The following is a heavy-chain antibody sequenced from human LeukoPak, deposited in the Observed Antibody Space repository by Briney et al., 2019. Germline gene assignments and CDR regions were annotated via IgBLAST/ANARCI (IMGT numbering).Heavy chain of an antibody. D-gene: IGHD4-17*01. V-gene: IGHV4-39*07. CDR2: IYYSGST. CDR1: GGSISSSSYY. CDR3: ARGYGDYGSEGFDY. Sequence: SETLSLTCTVSGGSISSSSYYWGWIRQPPGKGLEWIGSIYYSGSTYYNPSLKSRVTISVDTSKNQFSLKLSSVTAADTAVYYCARGYGDYGSEGFDYWGQGTLVTVSS. J-gene: IGHJ4*02.